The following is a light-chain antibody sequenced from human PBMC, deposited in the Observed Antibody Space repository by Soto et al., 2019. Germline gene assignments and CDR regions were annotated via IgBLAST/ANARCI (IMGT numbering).Light chain of an antibody. Sequence: DIQMTQSPSTLSASVGDRVTITCRASQSISSWLAWYQQKPGKAPKLLIYDASSLESRVPSRFSDSGSGAEFTLNISSLESDDFAAYYCQQYNSYSYTFGQGTELEIK. CDR1: QSISSW. V-gene: IGKV1-5*01. CDR2: DAS. J-gene: IGKJ2*01. CDR3: QQYNSYSYT.